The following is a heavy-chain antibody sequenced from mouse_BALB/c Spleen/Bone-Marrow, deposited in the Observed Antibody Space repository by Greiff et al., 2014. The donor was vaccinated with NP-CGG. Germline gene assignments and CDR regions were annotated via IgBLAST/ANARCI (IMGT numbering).Heavy chain of an antibody. CDR1: GFTFSSFG. Sequence: EVQLQQSGGGLVQPGGSRKLSCAASGFTFSSFGMHWVRQAPEKGLEWVAYVSSGSSTIYYADTVKGRFTISRDNPKNTLFLQMTSLRSEDTAMYYCARSLLLRPDYWGQGTTLTVPS. J-gene: IGHJ2*01. D-gene: IGHD1-1*01. CDR2: VSSGSSTI. V-gene: IGHV5-17*02. CDR3: ARSLLLRPDY.